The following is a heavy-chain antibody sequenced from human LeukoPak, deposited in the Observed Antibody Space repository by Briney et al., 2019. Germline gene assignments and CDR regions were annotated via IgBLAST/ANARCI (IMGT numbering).Heavy chain of an antibody. CDR1: GFTFSSYS. V-gene: IGHV3-21*01. D-gene: IGHD3-22*01. CDR2: ISSSSSYI. Sequence: PGGSLRLSCAASGFTFSSYSMNWVRQAPGKGLEWVSSISSSSSYIYYADSVKGRFSISRDNAKNTLHLQMNSLRAEDTAVYYCARYYYDYSGYRITYFDSWGQGTLVTVSS. J-gene: IGHJ4*02. CDR3: ARYYYDYSGYRITYFDS.